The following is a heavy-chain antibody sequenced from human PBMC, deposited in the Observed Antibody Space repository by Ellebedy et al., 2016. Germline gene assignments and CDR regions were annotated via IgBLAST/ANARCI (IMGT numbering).Heavy chain of an antibody. V-gene: IGHV1-69*13. CDR3: AREGGATRAFDI. J-gene: IGHJ3*02. CDR2: IIPIFGTA. CDR1: RGTFSSYA. D-gene: IGHD1-26*01. Sequence: SVKVSXKASRGTFSSYAISWVRQAPGQGLEWMGGIIPIFGTANYAQKFQGRVTITADESTSTAYMELSSLRSEDTAVYYCAREGGATRAFDIWGQGTMVTVSS.